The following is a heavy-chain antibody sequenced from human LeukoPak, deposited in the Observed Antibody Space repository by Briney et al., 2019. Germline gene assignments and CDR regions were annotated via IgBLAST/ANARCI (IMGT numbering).Heavy chain of an antibody. D-gene: IGHD5-12*01. Sequence: GGSLRLSCAASGFIFSSHGMNWVRQAPGKGLEWVSGISPSGDITYYADSVKGRFTISRDNSKNTLYLQMNSLRAEDTAVYYCAKTVATITDAFDIWGQGTMVTVSS. CDR3: AKTVATITDAFDI. CDR2: ISPSGDIT. V-gene: IGHV3-23*01. J-gene: IGHJ3*02. CDR1: GFIFSSHG.